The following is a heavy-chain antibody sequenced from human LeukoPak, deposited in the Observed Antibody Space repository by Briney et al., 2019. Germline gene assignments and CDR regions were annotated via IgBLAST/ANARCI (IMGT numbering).Heavy chain of an antibody. CDR3: ARGRYSSSWYTQVPYGMDV. CDR2: MNPNSGNT. CDR1: GYTFTSYD. D-gene: IGHD6-13*01. J-gene: IGHJ6*02. Sequence: GASVTVSFKASGYTFTSYDINWVRQATGQGLEWMGWMNPNSGNTGYAQKFQGRVTMTRNTSISTAYMELSSLRSEDTAVYYCARGRYSSSWYTQVPYGMDVWGQGTTVTVSS. V-gene: IGHV1-8*01.